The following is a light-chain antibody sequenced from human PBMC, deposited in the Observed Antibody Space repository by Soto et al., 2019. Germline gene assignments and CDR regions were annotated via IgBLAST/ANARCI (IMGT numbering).Light chain of an antibody. V-gene: IGKV1-39*01. CDR1: QSISSY. CDR2: GAS. Sequence: DIQMTQSPSSLSASVGDRVTITCRASQSISSYLNWYQQKPGKAPNLLIYGASSLLRGVPSRFSGSGSGTDFTLTISSLQPEDFATYYCQQSYSTPFTFGPGTKVDIK. CDR3: QQSYSTPFT. J-gene: IGKJ3*01.